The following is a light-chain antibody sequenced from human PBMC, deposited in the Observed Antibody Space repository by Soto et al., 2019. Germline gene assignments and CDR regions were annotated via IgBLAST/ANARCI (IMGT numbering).Light chain of an antibody. J-gene: IGKJ1*01. Sequence: AIRMTQSPSSFSASTGDRVTITCRASQGISSYLAWYQQKPGKAPKLLIYAASTLQSGVPSRFSGSGSGTDFTLTISCLQSEDFATDYCQKYYSYPQTFGQGTKVEIK. CDR3: QKYYSYPQT. V-gene: IGKV1-8*01. CDR1: QGISSY. CDR2: AAS.